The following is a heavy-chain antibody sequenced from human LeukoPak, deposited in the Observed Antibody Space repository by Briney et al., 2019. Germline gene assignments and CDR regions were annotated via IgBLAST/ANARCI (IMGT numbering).Heavy chain of an antibody. V-gene: IGHV1-8*01. CDR2: MNPNSGKT. D-gene: IGHD3-10*01. Sequence: PEASVKVSCKASGYTFTNYDINWVRQANGQGLEWMGWMNPNSGKTGYGQKFQGRVTMTRSNSINTVYMELNSLRSEDTAVYFCARGGYYGSGSLYHGMDVWGQGTTVTVSS. J-gene: IGHJ6*02. CDR3: ARGGYYGSGSLYHGMDV. CDR1: GYTFTNYD.